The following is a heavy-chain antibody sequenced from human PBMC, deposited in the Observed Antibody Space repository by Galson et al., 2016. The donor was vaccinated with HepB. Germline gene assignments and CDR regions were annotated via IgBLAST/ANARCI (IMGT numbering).Heavy chain of an antibody. Sequence: SLRLSCAASGFIFSNYGMHWVRQAPGKGLEWVAFIWYDGSDKYYADSVKGRLTISRDNSKNTLYLQMNSLRAEDTAFYDCTRTSGRLRGRYYYGMDFWGQGTTVTASS. V-gene: IGHV3-33*01. J-gene: IGHJ6*02. CDR2: IWYDGSDK. D-gene: IGHD1-26*01. CDR1: GFIFSNYG. CDR3: TRTSGRLRGRYYYGMDF.